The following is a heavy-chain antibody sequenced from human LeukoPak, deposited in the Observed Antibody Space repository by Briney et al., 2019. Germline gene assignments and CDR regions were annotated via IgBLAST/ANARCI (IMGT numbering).Heavy chain of an antibody. CDR1: GFTFSDYN. CDR3: ARIKYGDRYYFDY. Sequence: GGSLRLSCAASGFTFSDYNMNWVRQAPGKGLEWVSSISRGSGYIDYLDSVKGRFTISRDNAKSSLYLQMNSLRAEDTALYYCARIKYGDRYYFDYWGQGSLVTVSS. CDR2: ISRGSGYI. D-gene: IGHD4-17*01. J-gene: IGHJ4*02. V-gene: IGHV3-21*01.